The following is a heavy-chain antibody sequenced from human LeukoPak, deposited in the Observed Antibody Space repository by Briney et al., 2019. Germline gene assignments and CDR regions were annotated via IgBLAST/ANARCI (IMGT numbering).Heavy chain of an antibody. V-gene: IGHV4-59*03. J-gene: IGHJ4*02. Sequence: PSETLSLTRTVSGGSISDYYWSWIRQPPGKGLEWIGYIHYSGTTNYNPSLKSRVTITVDTSKNQFSLKLSSVTAAGTAIYYCVGGRQWLAFDYWGQGTLVTVSS. CDR2: IHYSGTT. CDR3: VGGRQWLAFDY. CDR1: GGSISDYY. D-gene: IGHD6-19*01.